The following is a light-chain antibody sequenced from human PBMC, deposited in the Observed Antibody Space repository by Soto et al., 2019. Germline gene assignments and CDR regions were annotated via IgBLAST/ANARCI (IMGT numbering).Light chain of an antibody. CDR3: QQYYSYPWP. CDR1: QGISSY. V-gene: IGKV1-8*01. J-gene: IGKJ1*01. Sequence: AIRMTQSPSSLSASTGDRVTITCRASQGISSYLAWYQQKPGKAPKLLIYAASTLQSGVPSRFSGSGSGTDFTLTISCLQSEDFANYYCQQYYSYPWPFGQGTKVEIK. CDR2: AAS.